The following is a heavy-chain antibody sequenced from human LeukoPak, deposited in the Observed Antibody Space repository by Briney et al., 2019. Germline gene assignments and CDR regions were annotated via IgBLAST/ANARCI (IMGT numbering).Heavy chain of an antibody. D-gene: IGHD6-13*01. CDR2: ISSSSSYI. CDR3: ASADSSSWPNFDY. J-gene: IGHJ4*02. CDR1: GFTFSSYS. V-gene: IGHV3-21*01. Sequence: PGGSLRLSCAASGFTFSSYSMNWVRQAPGKGLEWVSSISSSSSYIYYADSVKGRFTISRDNAKNSLYLQMNSLRAEDTAVYYCASADSSSWPNFDYWGQGTLVTVSS.